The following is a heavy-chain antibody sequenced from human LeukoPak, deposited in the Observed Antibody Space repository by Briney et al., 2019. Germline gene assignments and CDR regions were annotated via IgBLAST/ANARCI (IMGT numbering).Heavy chain of an antibody. J-gene: IGHJ3*02. D-gene: IGHD4-23*01. CDR2: IYYSGST. Sequence: SETLSLTCTVSGGSISSYYWSWIRQPPGKGLEWIGYIYYSGSTNYNPSLKSRVTISVDTSKNQFSLKLGSVTAADTAVYYCARTAVETDAFDIWGQGTMVTVSS. CDR1: GGSISSYY. CDR3: ARTAVETDAFDI. V-gene: IGHV4-59*01.